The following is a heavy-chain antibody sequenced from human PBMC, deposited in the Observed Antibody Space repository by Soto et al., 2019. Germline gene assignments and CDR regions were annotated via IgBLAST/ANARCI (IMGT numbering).Heavy chain of an antibody. D-gene: IGHD4-17*01. Sequence: EVQLVESGGGLVQPGGSLRLSCATSGFTFYKYWMSWVRQAPGKGLEWVASIKQDGSEKSYVDSVEGRFTISRDNARNSLYLQMNNLRAEDTALYHCARDYGAIWGQGTMVTVSS. CDR1: GFTFYKYW. V-gene: IGHV3-7*01. J-gene: IGHJ3*02. CDR3: ARDYGAI. CDR2: IKQDGSEK.